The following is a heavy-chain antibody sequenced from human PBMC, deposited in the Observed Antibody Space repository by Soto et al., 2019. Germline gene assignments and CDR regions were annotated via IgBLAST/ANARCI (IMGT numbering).Heavy chain of an antibody. Sequence: SEASGYRFTSYVLRWARQSPRQGHKRMGWISAYNGNTNYAQKLQGRVTMTTDTSISTAYMELSSLRSEDTAVYYFARGRADSSGYQPTPTFELWGRGTLVTVSS. CDR3: ARGRADSSGYQPTPTFEL. V-gene: IGHV1-18*01. D-gene: IGHD3-22*01. J-gene: IGHJ2*01. CDR1: GYRFTSYV. CDR2: ISAYNGNT.